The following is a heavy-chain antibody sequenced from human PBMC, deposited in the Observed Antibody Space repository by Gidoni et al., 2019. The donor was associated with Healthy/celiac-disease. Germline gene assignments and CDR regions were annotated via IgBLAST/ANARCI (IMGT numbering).Heavy chain of an antibody. Sequence: QVHLQESGPGLVKPSETLSLTCAVSGASISNGYYWGWIRQLPEKGLEWIGNIFHSGTTYSNPSLKSRVIMSVDTSKNQFSLKLTSVTAADTAVYFCARVGIYYSDSSGYFDYWGQGSLVTVSS. CDR1: GASISNGYY. D-gene: IGHD3-22*01. CDR3: ARVGIYYSDSSGYFDY. J-gene: IGHJ4*02. CDR2: IFHSGTT. V-gene: IGHV4-38-2*01.